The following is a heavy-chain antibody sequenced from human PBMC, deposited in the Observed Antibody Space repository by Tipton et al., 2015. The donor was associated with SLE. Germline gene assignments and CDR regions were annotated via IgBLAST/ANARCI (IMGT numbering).Heavy chain of an antibody. CDR3: ARGGASSKGLDP. J-gene: IGHJ5*02. Sequence: TLSLTCTVSGGSISSHYWSWIRQPPGKGLEWIGYIYYSGTTNYNPSLKSRVTISVDTSKNQFSLKLTSVTAADTAVYYCARGGASSKGLDPWGQGILVTVSS. CDR1: GGSISSHY. CDR2: IYYSGTT. V-gene: IGHV4-59*11. D-gene: IGHD6-6*01.